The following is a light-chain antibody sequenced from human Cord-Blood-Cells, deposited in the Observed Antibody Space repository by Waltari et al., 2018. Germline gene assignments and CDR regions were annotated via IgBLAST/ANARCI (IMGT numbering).Light chain of an antibody. J-gene: IGLJ1*01. CDR2: EGS. V-gene: IGLV2-23*01. Sequence: QSALTPPASVSGSPGQSITLSCTGTSRAVGRYNLFSWYQQHPGKAPKLMIYEGSKRPSGVSNRFSGSKSSNTASLTIPGLQAEDEADYYCCSYAGSSTYVFGTGTKVTVL. CDR1: SRAVGRYNL. CDR3: CSYAGSSTYV.